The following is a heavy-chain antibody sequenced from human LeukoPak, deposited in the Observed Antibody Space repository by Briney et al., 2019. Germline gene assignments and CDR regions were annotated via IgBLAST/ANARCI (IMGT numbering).Heavy chain of an antibody. CDR3: ARDPSYSSSRGAFDI. CDR1: GFTFSSYA. Sequence: GGSLRLSCAASGFTFSSYAMHWVRQAPGKGLEWVAVISYDGSNKYYADSVKGRFTISRDNSKNSLYLQMNSLRAEDTAVYYCARDPSYSSSRGAFDICGQGTMVTVSS. D-gene: IGHD6-13*01. J-gene: IGHJ3*02. V-gene: IGHV3-30-3*01. CDR2: ISYDGSNK.